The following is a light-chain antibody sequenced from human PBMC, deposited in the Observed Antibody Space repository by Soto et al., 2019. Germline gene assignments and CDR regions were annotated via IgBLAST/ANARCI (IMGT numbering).Light chain of an antibody. CDR1: DDISNY. CDR3: QQYANLPLT. CDR2: DAS. Sequence: DIQMTQSPSSLSASVGDRVTITCQASDDISNYLNWYQQKPGKAPKFLIYDASHLESGVPSRFSVGGSGTEFTFTISSLQAEDIATYYCQQYANLPLTFGPGNKVDI. V-gene: IGKV1-33*01. J-gene: IGKJ3*01.